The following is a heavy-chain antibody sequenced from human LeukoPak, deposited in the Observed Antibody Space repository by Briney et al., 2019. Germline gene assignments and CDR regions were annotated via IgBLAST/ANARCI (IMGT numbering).Heavy chain of an antibody. V-gene: IGHV3-23*01. CDR2: ISGSGGST. CDR3: AKGSMIVVVTEYYMDV. CDR1: GFTFSSYA. Sequence: PGGSLRLSCAASGFTFSSYAMSWVRQAPGKGLEWVSAISGSGGSTCYADSVKGRFTISRDNSKNTLYLQMNSLRAEDTAVYYCAKGSMIVVVTEYYMDVWGKGTTVTISS. D-gene: IGHD3-22*01. J-gene: IGHJ6*03.